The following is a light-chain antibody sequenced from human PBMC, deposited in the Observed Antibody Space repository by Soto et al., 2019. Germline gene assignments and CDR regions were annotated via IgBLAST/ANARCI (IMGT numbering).Light chain of an antibody. CDR1: SSDVGSYKF. J-gene: IGLJ2*01. Sequence: SVLTQPASVSGSHGQSITISCTGTSSDVGSYKFVSWYQQHPVKAPKLMIYEGSKRPSGVSNRFSGSKSGNTASLTISGLQAEDEADYYCCSYAGSSTLVFGGGTKLTVL. V-gene: IGLV2-23*01. CDR3: CSYAGSSTLV. CDR2: EGS.